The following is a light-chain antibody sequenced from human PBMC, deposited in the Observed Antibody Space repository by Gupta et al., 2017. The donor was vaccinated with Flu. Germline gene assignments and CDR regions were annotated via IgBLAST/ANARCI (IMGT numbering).Light chain of an antibody. CDR1: QSIGSN. CDR3: QQYDNWPPVT. J-gene: IGKJ3*01. V-gene: IGKV3D-15*01. CDR2: GTS. Sequence: EIVMTQSPATLSVSPGERATLSCRASQSIGSNLAWYQQKPGQAPGLLIYGTSTRATGVPARFSGTGSGTEFTLTISSLQSEDFAVYYCQQYDNWPPVTFGPGTKVEIK.